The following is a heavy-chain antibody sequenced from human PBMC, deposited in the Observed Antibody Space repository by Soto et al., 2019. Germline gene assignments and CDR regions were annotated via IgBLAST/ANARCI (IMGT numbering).Heavy chain of an antibody. J-gene: IGHJ4*02. Sequence: SEPLSLTGSVSGGSVSRDNYHWGWIRQPTEKGLEWIGFLSSSGSNTFNPSLKSRVNMSVDTSKNQFSLKLSSMTATDSVLYFCVRTMPSLALRTAALYWGQGTLV. CDR2: LSSSGSN. V-gene: IGHV4-61*01. D-gene: IGHD6-13*01. CDR3: VRTMPSLALRTAALY. CDR1: GGSVSRDNYH.